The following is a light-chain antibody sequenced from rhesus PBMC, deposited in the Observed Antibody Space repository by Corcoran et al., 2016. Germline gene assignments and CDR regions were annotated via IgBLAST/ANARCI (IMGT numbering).Light chain of an antibody. CDR1: QGISSY. Sequence: DIQMSQSPSSLSAFVGDRVTITCRASQGISSYLNWYQQKPGKAPKLLIDYANFLASGDPSRFSGSGSGTEFILTISSLQPEDFATYYCQKGNGKPYSFGQGTKVEIK. CDR2: YAN. J-gene: IGKJ2*01. CDR3: QKGNGKPYS. V-gene: IGKV1-32*04.